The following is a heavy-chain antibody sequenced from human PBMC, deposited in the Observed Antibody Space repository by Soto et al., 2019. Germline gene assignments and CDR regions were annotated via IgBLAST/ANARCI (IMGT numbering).Heavy chain of an antibody. J-gene: IGHJ4*02. CDR1: GGSISSGDYY. V-gene: IGHV4-30-4*01. CDR2: IYYSGST. Sequence: LSLTCTVSGGSISSGDYYWSWVRQPPGKGLEWIGYIYYSGSTYYNPSLKSRVTISVDTSKNQFSLKLSSVTAAGTAAYYCARSPRGYSGYDWVFDYWGQGTLVTGLL. CDR3: ARSPRGYSGYDWVFDY. D-gene: IGHD5-12*01.